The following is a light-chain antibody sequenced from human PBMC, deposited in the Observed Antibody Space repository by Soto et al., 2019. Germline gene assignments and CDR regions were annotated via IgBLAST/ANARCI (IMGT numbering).Light chain of an antibody. CDR3: QQYNSYST. V-gene: IGKV1-5*03. Sequence: DIQMTQSPSSLSASEGDRVTITCRASQTISTWLAWYQQKPGKAPKLLIYKASSLESGVPSRFSGSGSETEFTLTISSLQPDDFATYYCQQYNSYSTFGQGTKVEIK. J-gene: IGKJ1*01. CDR2: KAS. CDR1: QTISTW.